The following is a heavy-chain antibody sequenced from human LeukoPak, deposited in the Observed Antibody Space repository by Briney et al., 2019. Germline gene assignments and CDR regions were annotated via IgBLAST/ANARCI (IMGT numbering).Heavy chain of an antibody. V-gene: IGHV1-46*01. CDR1: GHTFTSYG. CDR3: ARGRRGGYYYGSGSQTPLDY. D-gene: IGHD3-10*01. J-gene: IGHJ4*02. CDR2: INPSGGST. Sequence: ASVKVSCKASGHTFTSYGISWVRQAPGQGLEWMGIINPSGGSTSYAQKFQGRVTMTRDMSTSTVYMELSSLRSEDTAVYYCARGRRGGYYYGSGSQTPLDYWGQGTLVTVSS.